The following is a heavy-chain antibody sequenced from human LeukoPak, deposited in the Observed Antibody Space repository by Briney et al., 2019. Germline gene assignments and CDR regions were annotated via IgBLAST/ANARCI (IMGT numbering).Heavy chain of an antibody. CDR1: GYSISSGYY. Sequence: SETLSLTCAVSGYSISSGYYWGWIRQPPGKGLECIGSIDHSGSTYYNPSLKNRVIISVDMSKDQFSLKLSSLTAADTAIYYCARFKGYSSSWHFDYWGQGTLVTVSS. CDR3: ARFKGYSSSWHFDY. J-gene: IGHJ4*02. CDR2: IDHSGST. V-gene: IGHV4-38-2*01. D-gene: IGHD6-13*01.